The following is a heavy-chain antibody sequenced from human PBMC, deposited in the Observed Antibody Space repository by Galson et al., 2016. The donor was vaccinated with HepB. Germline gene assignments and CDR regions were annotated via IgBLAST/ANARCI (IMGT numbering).Heavy chain of an antibody. D-gene: IGHD1-1*01. CDR3: ATQLVPGSAA. CDR2: INTNSGGT. J-gene: IGHJ5*02. Sequence: SVKVSCKASGNTFTDYVSWVRQAPGQGLEWMGRINTNSGGTNYALALHGRITMTRDTATRTLYMELGTLGSDDTAVYYCATQLVPGSAAWGQGTLVVVSS. V-gene: IGHV1-2*06. CDR1: GNTFTDY.